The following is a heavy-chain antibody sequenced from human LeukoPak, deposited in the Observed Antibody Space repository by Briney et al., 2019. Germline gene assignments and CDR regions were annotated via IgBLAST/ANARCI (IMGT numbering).Heavy chain of an antibody. CDR3: ARHPGTGTTSWVL. CDR2: IRYDGSNK. Sequence: PGGSLRLSCAASGFTFSSYGMHWVRQAPGKGLEWVAFIRYDGSNKYYADSVKGRFTISRDNPKNTLYLQMNSLRAEDTAVYYCARHPGTGTTSWVLWGQGTLVTVSS. D-gene: IGHD1-7*01. V-gene: IGHV3-30*02. J-gene: IGHJ4*02. CDR1: GFTFSSYG.